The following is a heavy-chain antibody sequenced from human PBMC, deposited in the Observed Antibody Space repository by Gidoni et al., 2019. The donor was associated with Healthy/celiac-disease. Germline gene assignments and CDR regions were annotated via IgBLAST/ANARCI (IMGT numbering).Heavy chain of an antibody. J-gene: IGHJ6*02. V-gene: IGHV3-23*01. CDR2: ISGSGGST. D-gene: IGHD5-12*01. Sequence: EVQLLESGGGLVQPGGSLRLSCAASGFTFSSYAMSWVRQAPGKGLEWVSAISGSGGSTYYADSVKGRFTISRDNSKNTLYLQMNSLRAEDTAVYYCAKYMYESGYDRYGMDVWGQGTTVTVSS. CDR3: AKYMYESGYDRYGMDV. CDR1: GFTFSSYA.